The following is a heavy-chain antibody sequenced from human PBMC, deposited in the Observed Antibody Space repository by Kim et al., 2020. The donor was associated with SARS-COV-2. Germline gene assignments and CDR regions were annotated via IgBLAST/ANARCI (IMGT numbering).Heavy chain of an antibody. D-gene: IGHD2-15*01. V-gene: IGHV4-4*02. CDR3: ARRIARGHCSGGSCNDY. Sequence: SETLSLTCAVSGGSISSSNWWSWVRQPPGKGLEWIGEIYHSGSTNYNPSLKSRVTISVDKSKNQFSLKLSSVTAADTAVYYCARRIARGHCSGGSCNDYWGQGTLVTVSS. CDR1: GGSISSSNW. J-gene: IGHJ4*02. CDR2: IYHSGST.